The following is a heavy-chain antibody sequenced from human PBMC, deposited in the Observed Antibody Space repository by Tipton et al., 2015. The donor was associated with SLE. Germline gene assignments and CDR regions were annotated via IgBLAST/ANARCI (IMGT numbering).Heavy chain of an antibody. CDR3: ARGEGYKGFYFIDV. J-gene: IGHJ6*04. Sequence: TLSLTCNVSGGSISSGGYYWSWIRQHPGKGLEWIGYTYYSGSPYYNPSLKSRVTISVDTSRNQFSLNLTSVTAADTAVFYCARGEGYKGFYFIDVWGRGTKVTVPS. CDR2: TYYSGSP. D-gene: IGHD5-24*01. V-gene: IGHV4-31*03. CDR1: GGSISSGGYY.